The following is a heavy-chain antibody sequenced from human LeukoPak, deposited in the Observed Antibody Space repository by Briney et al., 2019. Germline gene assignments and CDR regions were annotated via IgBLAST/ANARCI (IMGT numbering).Heavy chain of an antibody. CDR2: IYYTGST. Sequence: SETLSLTCTVSGGSISSYYWSWIRQPPGKGLEWIGYIYYTGSTNYNPSLKGRVSMSVDTSKKQFSLKLTSVTAADTAVYYCARLNGYSYGTNFDYWGQGTLVTVSS. CDR1: GGSISSYY. CDR3: ARLNGYSYGTNFDY. V-gene: IGHV4-59*08. D-gene: IGHD5-18*01. J-gene: IGHJ4*02.